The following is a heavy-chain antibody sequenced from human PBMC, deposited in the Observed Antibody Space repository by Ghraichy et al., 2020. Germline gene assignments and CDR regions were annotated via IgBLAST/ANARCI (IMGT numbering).Heavy chain of an antibody. V-gene: IGHV3-74*03. Sequence: GGSLRLSCAAFGFTFSSYWMHWVRQAPGKGLVWVSGINTDGTDTKYADSVKGRFTISRDNAKNTVYLQMNSLRAEDTALYYCARGGVPSAAYWGQGTLVTVSS. CDR3: ARGGVPSAAY. CDR1: GFTFSSYW. CDR2: INTDGTDT. J-gene: IGHJ4*02. D-gene: IGHD2-2*01.